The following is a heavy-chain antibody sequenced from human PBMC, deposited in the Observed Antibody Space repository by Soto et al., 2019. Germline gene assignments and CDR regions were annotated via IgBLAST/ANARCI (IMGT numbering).Heavy chain of an antibody. CDR1: GYSFTSYW. Sequence: PGESLKISCKGSGYSFTSYWISWVRQMPGKGLEWMVRIDPSDSYTNYSPSFQGHVTISADKSISTAYLQWSSLKASDTAMYYCARYSSSHYYYYYGMDVWGQGTTVTVSS. J-gene: IGHJ6*02. CDR2: IDPSDSYT. V-gene: IGHV5-10-1*01. D-gene: IGHD6-6*01. CDR3: ARYSSSHYYYYYGMDV.